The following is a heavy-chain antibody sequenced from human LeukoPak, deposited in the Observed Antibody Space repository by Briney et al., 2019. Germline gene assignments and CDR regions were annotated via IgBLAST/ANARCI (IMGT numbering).Heavy chain of an antibody. CDR3: ARVNYHDSGGSYWWFDP. D-gene: IGHD3-22*01. V-gene: IGHV4-34*01. Sequence: SETLSLTCAVYVGPFSGYYWSWIRQPPGKGLEWIGEINHSGSTTYNPSLKSRVTTSVDPSKNQVSLKVTSVTAADTAVYYCARVNYHDSGGSYWWFDPWGQGTLVTVSS. J-gene: IGHJ5*02. CDR1: VGPFSGYY. CDR2: INHSGST.